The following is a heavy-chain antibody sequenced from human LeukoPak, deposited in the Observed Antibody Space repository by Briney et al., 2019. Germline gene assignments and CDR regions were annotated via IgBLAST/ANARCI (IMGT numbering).Heavy chain of an antibody. CDR1: GFTFSSYW. V-gene: IGHV3-7*04. CDR2: IKQDGSEK. Sequence: GGSLRLSCAASGFTFSSYWMSWVRQAPGKGLEGVANIKQDGSEKYYVDSVQGRFTISRDNAKNPLYLQMNSLRDEDTAVYYCARDPVSIQFGLYYYYGMDVWGQGTTVTVSS. J-gene: IGHJ6*02. CDR3: ARDPVSIQFGLYYYYGMDV. D-gene: IGHD5/OR15-5a*01.